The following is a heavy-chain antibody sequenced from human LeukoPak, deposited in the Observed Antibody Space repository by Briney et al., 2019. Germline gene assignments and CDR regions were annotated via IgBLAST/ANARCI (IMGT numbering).Heavy chain of an antibody. J-gene: IGHJ4*02. V-gene: IGHV3-30*02. CDR2: IRYDGSNK. D-gene: IGHD1-26*01. CDR1: GFTFSSYG. Sequence: PVGCLRLSCAASGFTFSSYGMHWVRQAPGKGLEWVAFIRYDGSNKYYADSVKGRFTISRDNSKNTLYLQMNSLRAEDTAVYYCAKDREWELLYYFDYWGRGTLVTVSS. CDR3: AKDREWELLYYFDY.